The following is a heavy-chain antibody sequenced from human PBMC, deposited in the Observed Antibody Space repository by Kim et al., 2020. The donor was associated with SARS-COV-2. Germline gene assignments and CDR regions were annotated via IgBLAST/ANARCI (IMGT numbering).Heavy chain of an antibody. J-gene: IGHJ4*02. CDR1: GGSISSGSYY. CDR2: IYTSGST. Sequence: SETLSLTCIVSGGSISSGSYYWSWIRQPAGKGLEWIGRIYTSGSTNYNPSLKSRVTISVDTSKNQFSLKLSSVTAADTAVYYCARGGFVGYTLYGGNPYNFESWGQGTLVTVSS. CDR3: ARGGFVGYTLYGGNPYNFES. V-gene: IGHV4-61*02. D-gene: IGHD4-17*01.